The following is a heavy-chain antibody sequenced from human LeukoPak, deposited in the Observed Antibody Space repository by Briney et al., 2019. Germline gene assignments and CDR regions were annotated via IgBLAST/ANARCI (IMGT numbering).Heavy chain of an antibody. J-gene: IGHJ4*02. CDR1: GGTFSSYA. CDR3: ASGDGYCSGGSCAGAY. V-gene: IGHV1-69*13. D-gene: IGHD2-15*01. Sequence: SVKVSCKASGGTFSSYAISWVRQAPGQGLEWMGGIIPIFGTANYAQKFQGRVTITADESTSTAYMELSSLRSEDTAVYYCASGDGYCSGGSCAGAYWGQGTLVTVSS. CDR2: IIPIFGTA.